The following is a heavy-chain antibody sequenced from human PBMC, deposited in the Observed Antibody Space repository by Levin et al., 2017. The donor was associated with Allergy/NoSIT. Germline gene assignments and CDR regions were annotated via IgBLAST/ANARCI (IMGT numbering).Heavy chain of an antibody. CDR2: ISSGSSVL. V-gene: IGHV3-48*02. Sequence: PGGSLRLSCAASGFTFSDYAMNWVRQAPGKGPEWLSYISSGSSVLYYADSVKGRFTISRDDAKNSLSLQMNSLRDEDTAVYYCVRDKGAPDYWGQGTLVTVSS. CDR3: VRDKGAPDY. CDR1: GFTFSDYA. J-gene: IGHJ4*02. D-gene: IGHD1-26*01.